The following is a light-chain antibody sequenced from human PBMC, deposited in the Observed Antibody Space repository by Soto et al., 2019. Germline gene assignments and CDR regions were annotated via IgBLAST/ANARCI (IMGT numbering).Light chain of an antibody. CDR2: GAS. Sequence: EIVMTQSPATLSVSPGERATLSCSASQNIVNNLAWYLQKPGQGPWLLIYGASTRATGVPARFSGSGSGTEFTLTISSLQSEDFALYYCQQYYDWPLTFGPGTKLDIK. V-gene: IGKV3-15*01. CDR1: QNIVNN. CDR3: QQYYDWPLT. J-gene: IGKJ3*01.